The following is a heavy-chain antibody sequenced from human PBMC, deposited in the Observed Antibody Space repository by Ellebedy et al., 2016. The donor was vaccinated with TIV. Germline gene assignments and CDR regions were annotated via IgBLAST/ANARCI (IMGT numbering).Heavy chain of an antibody. J-gene: IGHJ5*02. CDR2: IRQEGNEI. V-gene: IGHV3-7*01. CDR1: GFNFRSYW. CDR3: ARRASYGDYAVQVNPWFDP. Sequence: GESLKISCAASGFNFRSYWMTWVRQAPGKGLEWVAKIRQEGNEIYYVESVKCRFTISRDNAKNSLFLQMNILRVEDTAVYYCARRASYGDYAVQVNPWFDPWGQGTLVTVSS. D-gene: IGHD4-17*01.